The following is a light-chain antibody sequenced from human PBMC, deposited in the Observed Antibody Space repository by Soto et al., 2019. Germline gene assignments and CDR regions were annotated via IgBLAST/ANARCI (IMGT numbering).Light chain of an antibody. Sequence: EIVLTQSPATLSLSPGERATLSCRASQSVSSYLAWYQQKPGQAPRLLIYDASNRATGIPARFSGSGSGTDFTLTISSLEPEDFAVYYCQQRSNWPPEGPFTFCPGTKVDIK. V-gene: IGKV3-11*01. CDR2: DAS. CDR1: QSVSSY. CDR3: QQRSNWPPEGPFT. J-gene: IGKJ3*01.